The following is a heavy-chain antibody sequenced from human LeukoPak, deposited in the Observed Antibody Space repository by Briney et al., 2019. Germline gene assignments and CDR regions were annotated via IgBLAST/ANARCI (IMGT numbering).Heavy chain of an antibody. CDR1: GYTFTDYT. D-gene: IGHD3-22*01. CDR3: ANPRYDSSGYYYVD. J-gene: IGHJ4*02. Sequence: ASVKVSCKASGYTFTDYTMHWLRQAPGQRLDWMGWINGGSGDTKYSPEFQGRVTITRDTSASTAYMELSSLRSEDTAVYYCANPRYDSSGYYYVDWGQGTLVTVSS. CDR2: INGGSGDT. V-gene: IGHV1-3*01.